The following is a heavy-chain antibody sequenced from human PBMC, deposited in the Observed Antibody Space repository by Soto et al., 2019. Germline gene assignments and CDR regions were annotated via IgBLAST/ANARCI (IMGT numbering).Heavy chain of an antibody. D-gene: IGHD5-18*01. CDR3: ARVNTTLVDHFDC. J-gene: IGHJ4*02. CDR2: MHRGGTT. Sequence: PGGSLRLSCVVSGSSVSATSIFWVGQATGKGLEWVSLMHRGGTTDNADSVKGRFTTSRDKSKNTLYLHMNGLRVEDTAVYYCARVNTTLVDHFDCWGQGTLVTVSS. V-gene: IGHV3-53*01. CDR1: GSSVSATS.